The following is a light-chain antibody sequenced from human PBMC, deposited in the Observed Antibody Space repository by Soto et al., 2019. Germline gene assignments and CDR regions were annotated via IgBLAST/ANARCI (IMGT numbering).Light chain of an antibody. V-gene: IGKV3-20*01. Sequence: DIVMTQSPGTLSLSPGERATLSCRASQTISSNNLAWYQQKPGQSPRLLIYGSSSRATGIPDRFSGRGSGTDFTLTISRLEPEDFAVYYCQQYGASPRTFGQRTKVEI. CDR1: QTISSNN. J-gene: IGKJ1*01. CDR3: QQYGASPRT. CDR2: GSS.